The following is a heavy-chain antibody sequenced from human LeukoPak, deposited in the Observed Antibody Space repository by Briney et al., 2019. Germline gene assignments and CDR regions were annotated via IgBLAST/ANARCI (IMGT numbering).Heavy chain of an antibody. Sequence: GGSLRLSCAASGXTFSNYWVHWVRQAPGKGLVWVSRINYDGTTTGYADSVKGRFTISRDNAKNTLYLQMNSLRAEDTAVYYCARRDVFDIWGQGSMVTVSS. V-gene: IGHV3-74*01. CDR3: ARRDVFDI. CDR1: GXTFSNYW. J-gene: IGHJ3*02. CDR2: INYDGTTT.